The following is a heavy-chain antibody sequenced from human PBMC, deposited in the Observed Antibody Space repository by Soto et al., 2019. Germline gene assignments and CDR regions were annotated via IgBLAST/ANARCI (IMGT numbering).Heavy chain of an antibody. CDR2: IYYSGST. Sequence: SETLSLTCTVSGGSISSGGYYWSWIRQHPGKGLEWIGYIYYSGSTYYNPSLKSRVTISVDTSKSQFSLKLSSVTAADTAVYYCAREANYNYYGMDVWGQGTTVTVSS. J-gene: IGHJ6*02. D-gene: IGHD2-8*01. V-gene: IGHV4-31*03. CDR1: GGSISSGGYY. CDR3: AREANYNYYGMDV.